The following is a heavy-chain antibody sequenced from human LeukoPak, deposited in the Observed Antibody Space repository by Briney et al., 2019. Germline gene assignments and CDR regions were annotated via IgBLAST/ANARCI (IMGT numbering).Heavy chain of an antibody. CDR3: AREIRGYSGYERVYYYGMDV. Sequence: SETLSLTCTVSGGSISSYYWSWIRQPPGKGLEWIGYIYYSGSTNYSPSLKSRVTISVDTSKNQFSLKLSSVTAADTAVYYCAREIRGYSGYERVYYYGMDVWGQGTTVTVSS. CDR2: IYYSGST. V-gene: IGHV4-59*01. CDR1: GGSISSYY. D-gene: IGHD5-12*01. J-gene: IGHJ6*02.